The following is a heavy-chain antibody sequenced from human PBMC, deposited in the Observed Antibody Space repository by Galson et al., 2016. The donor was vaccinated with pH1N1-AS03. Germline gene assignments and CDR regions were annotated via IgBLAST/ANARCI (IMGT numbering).Heavy chain of an antibody. CDR1: GYTFTDYY. CDR2: VDPENGET. J-gene: IGHJ4*02. CDR3: TTRGHGDDLVDS. V-gene: IGHV1-69-2*01. Sequence: VKVSCKVSGYTFTDYYIHWVRQAPGQGLEWVALVDPENGETIYAEKFQGKVTVTTDTSADTAYMDLNSLRSDDTAVYYCTTRGHGDDLVDSWGQGTLVTVSS. D-gene: IGHD2-21*02.